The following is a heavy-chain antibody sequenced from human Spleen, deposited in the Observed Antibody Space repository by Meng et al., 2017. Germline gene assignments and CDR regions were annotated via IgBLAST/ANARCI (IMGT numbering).Heavy chain of an antibody. J-gene: IGHJ4*02. CDR2: IWSEGNAE. CDR3: ARKAGNCITITCYSLDY. CDR1: AFTFSIYD. D-gene: IGHD2-15*01. Sequence: GGSLRLSCAASAFTFSIYDMHWVRRAPGKGLGWVAVIWSEGNAEYYAESVRGRFTISRDNSKNTLYLQMNSLRAEDTAVYYCARKAGNCITITCYSLDYWGQGTLVTVSS. V-gene: IGHV3-33*01.